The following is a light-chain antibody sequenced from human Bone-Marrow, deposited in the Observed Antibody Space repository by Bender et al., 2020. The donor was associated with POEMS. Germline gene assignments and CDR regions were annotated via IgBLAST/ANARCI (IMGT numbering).Light chain of an antibody. CDR3: SSYTGSDSVL. Sequence: QSALTQPPSASGSPGQSVTISCTGTSDDVGSYKLVSWYQQHPGKAPKLIIYEVTKRPSGVPDRLSGSKSGNTASLTVSGLQADDEADYFCSSYTGSDSVLFGGGTKLTVL. CDR2: EVT. CDR1: SDDVGSYKL. V-gene: IGLV2-8*01. J-gene: IGLJ2*01.